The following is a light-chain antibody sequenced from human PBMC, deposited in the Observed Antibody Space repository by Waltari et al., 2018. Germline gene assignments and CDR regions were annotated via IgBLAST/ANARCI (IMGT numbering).Light chain of an antibody. CDR2: DVT. CDR3: CSYAGP. V-gene: IGLV2-11*01. Sequence: QSALTQPRSVSGSPGQSVAISCTGTSSDVGVYNYVSWYQHHPGKAPKLMIYDVTKRPSGVPDRFSGSKSGNTASLTIYGLQADDEADYYCCSYAGPFGGGTKLTVL. CDR1: SSDVGVYNY. J-gene: IGLJ2*01.